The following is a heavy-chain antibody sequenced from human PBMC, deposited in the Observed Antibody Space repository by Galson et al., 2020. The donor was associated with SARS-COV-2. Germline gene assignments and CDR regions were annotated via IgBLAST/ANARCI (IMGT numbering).Heavy chain of an antibody. D-gene: IGHD3-10*01. CDR1: GFTLSSYA. J-gene: IGHJ4*02. V-gene: IGHV3-30*01. Sequence: GGSLRLSCVASGFTLSSYAMHWVRQAPGKGLEWVAIISYDGSNKFYADSVKGRFTISRDNSKNTLYLQLNSLRAEDTAVFYCARDSGFYYKGAFDYWGQGTLVTVSS. CDR3: ARDSGFYYKGAFDY. CDR2: ISYDGSNK.